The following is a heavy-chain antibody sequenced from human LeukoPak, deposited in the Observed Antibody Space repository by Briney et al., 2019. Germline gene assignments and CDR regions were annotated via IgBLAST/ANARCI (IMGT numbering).Heavy chain of an antibody. D-gene: IGHD6-19*01. Sequence: GRSLRLSCAASGFTFDDYAMHWVRQAPGKGLEWVSGISWNSGSIGYADSVKGRFTISRDNAKNSLYLQMNSLRAEDTALYYCAKDRIAVAGQDFDYWGQGTLVTVSS. V-gene: IGHV3-9*01. CDR1: GFTFDDYA. CDR2: ISWNSGSI. CDR3: AKDRIAVAGQDFDY. J-gene: IGHJ4*02.